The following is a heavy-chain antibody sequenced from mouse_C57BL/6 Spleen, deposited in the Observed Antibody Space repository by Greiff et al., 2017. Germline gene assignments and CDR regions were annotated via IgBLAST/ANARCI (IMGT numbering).Heavy chain of an antibody. J-gene: IGHJ4*01. CDR1: GYSITCGYY. Sequence: VQLKESGPGLVKPSQSLSLTCSVTGYSITCGYYWNWIRQFPGNKLEWMGYISYDGSNNYNPSLKNRISITRDTSKNQFFLKLNSVTTEDTATYYCARERVNYYGTFYAMDYWGQGTSVTVSS. CDR3: ARERVNYYGTFYAMDY. D-gene: IGHD1-1*01. CDR2: ISYDGSN. V-gene: IGHV3-6*01.